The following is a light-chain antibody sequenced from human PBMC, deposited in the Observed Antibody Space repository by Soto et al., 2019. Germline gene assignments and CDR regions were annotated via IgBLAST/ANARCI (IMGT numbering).Light chain of an antibody. J-gene: IGKJ4*01. Sequence: DIQMTQSPSSLSASVGDRVAITCQASQDISLYLSWYQQKPGKPPKLLIYGTSNLEIGVPSRFSGSGSGTNFTFSISSLQPEDIATYFCQQYDNLPSFGGGTKVEI. CDR1: QDISLY. V-gene: IGKV1-33*01. CDR3: QQYDNLPS. CDR2: GTS.